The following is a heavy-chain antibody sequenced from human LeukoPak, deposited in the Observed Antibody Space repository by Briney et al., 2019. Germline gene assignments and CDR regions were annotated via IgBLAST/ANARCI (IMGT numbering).Heavy chain of an antibody. CDR1: TDSFSSHY. CDR2: ISYIGST. CDR3: ARDLVTVTKGFDI. J-gene: IGHJ3*02. Sequence: SETLSLTCAVSTDSFSSHYWTWIRQPPGKGLEWFVYISYIGSTNYNPSLKSRVTISIDTSKNQFSLKLSSVTAADTAVYYCARDLVTVTKGFDIWGQGAMVSVSS. D-gene: IGHD4-17*01. V-gene: IGHV4-59*11.